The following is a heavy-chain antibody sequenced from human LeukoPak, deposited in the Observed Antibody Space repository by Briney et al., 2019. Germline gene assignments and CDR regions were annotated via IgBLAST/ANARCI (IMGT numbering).Heavy chain of an antibody. CDR3: TKVRSGSSSWALRVFDY. J-gene: IGHJ4*02. D-gene: IGHD6-13*01. V-gene: IGHV3-23*01. CDR2: ISPAGGTT. Sequence: GGSLRLSCAVSGFTFSSEAMGWVRQLPGGGLEWVSTISPAGGTTYYAESMKGRFTISRDNSKSTLYLQMSSLRVEDTAVYYCTKVRSGSSSWALRVFDYWGQGALVTVSS. CDR1: GFTFSSEA.